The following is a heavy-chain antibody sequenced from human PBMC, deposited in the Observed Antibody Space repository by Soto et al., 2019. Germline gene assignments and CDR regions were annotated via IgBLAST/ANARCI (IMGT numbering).Heavy chain of an antibody. CDR3: ARDGSEDDYGDYCDY. Sequence: EVQLVESGGGVVRPGGSLRLSCAASGFTVDDYGMSCVRQAPGKGLELVSGINWNGGSTGYADSVKVRFTISRDNAKNALYLQMNSLRAEDTALYYCARDGSEDDYGDYCDYWGQGTLVTVSS. CDR1: GFTVDDYG. J-gene: IGHJ4*02. D-gene: IGHD4-17*01. CDR2: INWNGGST. V-gene: IGHV3-20*04.